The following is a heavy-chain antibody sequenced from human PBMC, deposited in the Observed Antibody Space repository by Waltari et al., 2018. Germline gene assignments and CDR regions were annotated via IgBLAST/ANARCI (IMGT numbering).Heavy chain of an antibody. CDR2: ISTSGSSK. CDR3: ARYSSTWYVAFDI. CDR1: GFTFSSYE. V-gene: IGHV3-48*03. D-gene: IGHD6-13*01. J-gene: IGHJ3*02. Sequence: EVQLVESGGDLVQPGGSLRLSCAASGFTFSSYEMGWVRQVPGKGLEWVSYISTSGSSKNYADSVKGRFTISRDNAKNSLFLQMNSLRAEDTALYYCARYSSTWYVAFDIWGQGTMVIVFS.